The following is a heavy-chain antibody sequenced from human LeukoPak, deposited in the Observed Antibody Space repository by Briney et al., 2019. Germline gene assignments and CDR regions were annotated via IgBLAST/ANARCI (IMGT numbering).Heavy chain of an antibody. D-gene: IGHD3-10*01. V-gene: IGHV3-23*01. Sequence: GGSLRLSCAASGFTFSSYAMSWVRQAPGKGLEWVSAISGSGGSTYYADSVKGRFTISRDNSKNTLYLQMNSLRAEDTAVYYCARDSGFSGTQRGEYWGQGTLVTVSS. CDR3: ARDSGFSGTQRGEY. CDR1: GFTFSSYA. CDR2: ISGSGGST. J-gene: IGHJ4*02.